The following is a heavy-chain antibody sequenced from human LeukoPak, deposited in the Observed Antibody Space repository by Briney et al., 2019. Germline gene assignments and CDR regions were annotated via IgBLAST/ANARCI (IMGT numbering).Heavy chain of an antibody. J-gene: IGHJ6*03. Sequence: ASVKVSCKASGYTFTSYDINWVRQAPGQGLEWMGWMNPNSGNTGYAQKFQGRVTMTRNTSISTAYMELSSLRSEDTAVYYCARGGVSYSAYYYYYYMDVWGKGTTVTVSS. CDR2: MNPNSGNT. V-gene: IGHV1-8*01. CDR3: ARGGVSYSAYYYYYYMDV. D-gene: IGHD4-11*01. CDR1: GYTFTSYD.